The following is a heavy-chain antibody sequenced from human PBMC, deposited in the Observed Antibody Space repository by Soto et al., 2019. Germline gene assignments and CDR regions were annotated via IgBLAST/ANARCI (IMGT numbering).Heavy chain of an antibody. CDR2: IYYSGST. D-gene: IGHD3-22*01. Sequence: SETLSLTCTVSGGSISSGDYYWSWIRQPPGKGLEWIGYIYYSGSTYYNPSLKCRVTISVDTSKNQFSLKLSSVTAAGTGVSYCARGSYYYDGSGYYHYWGQGTLVTVSS. CDR3: ARGSYYYDGSGYYHY. J-gene: IGHJ4*02. V-gene: IGHV4-30-4*01. CDR1: GGSISSGDYY.